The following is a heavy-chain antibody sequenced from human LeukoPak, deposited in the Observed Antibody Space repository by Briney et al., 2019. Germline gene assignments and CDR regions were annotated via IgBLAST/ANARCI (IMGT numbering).Heavy chain of an antibody. CDR1: GDSVSSDSAG. Sequence: LSQTLSLTCAISGDSVSSDSAGWNWIRQSPSRGLEWPGKTYYRSKWYTEYALSVKSRVSINPDTSKNQFSLQLNSVTPEDTAVYYCTRTRDYAMDVWGQGTTVTVSS. CDR2: TYYRSKWYT. J-gene: IGHJ6*02. V-gene: IGHV6-1*01. CDR3: TRTRDYAMDV.